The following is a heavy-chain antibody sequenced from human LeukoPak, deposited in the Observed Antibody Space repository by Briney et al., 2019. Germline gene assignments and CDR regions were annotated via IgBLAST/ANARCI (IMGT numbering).Heavy chain of an antibody. J-gene: IGHJ5*02. Sequence: GGSLRLSCAASGFTFTIHYMTWVRQAPGMGLEWVANINQDGSEKYYVDSVKGRFTISRDNAKNSLYLRMNSLRAEDTAVYYCARGRDWFDPLGQGTLVTVSS. CDR2: INQDGSEK. V-gene: IGHV3-7*04. CDR1: GFTFTIHY. CDR3: ARGRDWFDP.